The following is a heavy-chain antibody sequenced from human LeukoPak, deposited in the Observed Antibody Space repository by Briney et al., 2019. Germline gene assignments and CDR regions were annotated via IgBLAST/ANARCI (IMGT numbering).Heavy chain of an antibody. CDR3: AKEENTAANS. V-gene: IGHV3-30*18. J-gene: IGHJ4*02. D-gene: IGHD5-18*01. CDR2: ISYDGSYE. Sequence: GGSLRLSCAASGFTFSAFGMHWVRQAPGKGLEWVAVISYDGSYEYFADSVKGRFTISRDNSKNTLYLQINSLRAGDTAKYYCAKEENTAANSWGQGTLVTVSS. CDR1: GFTFSAFG.